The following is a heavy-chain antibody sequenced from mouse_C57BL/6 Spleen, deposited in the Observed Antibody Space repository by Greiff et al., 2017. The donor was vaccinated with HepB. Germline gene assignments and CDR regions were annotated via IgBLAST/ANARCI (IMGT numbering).Heavy chain of an antibody. CDR2: IDPNSGGT. V-gene: IGHV1-72*01. J-gene: IGHJ4*01. D-gene: IGHD2-5*01. CDR3: AYSNYDYCAMDY. Sequence: QVQLQHPGAELVKPGASVKLSCKASGYTFSNYWMHWVKQRPGRGLEWIGRIDPNSGGTKYNEKFNNKATLTVDKPSSTAYMQLSSLTSEDSAVYYCAYSNYDYCAMDYWGQGTSVTVSS. CDR1: GYTFSNYW.